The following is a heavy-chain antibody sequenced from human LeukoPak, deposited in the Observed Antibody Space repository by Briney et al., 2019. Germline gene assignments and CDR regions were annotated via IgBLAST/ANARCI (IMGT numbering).Heavy chain of an antibody. D-gene: IGHD3-10*01. CDR2: IYHSGST. CDR1: GYSISSGYY. Sequence: SETLSLTCTVSGYSISSGYYWGWIRQPPGKGLEWIGSIYHSGSTYYNPSLKSRVTISVDTSKNQFSLKLSSVTAADTAVYYCARVTYYYGSGSSWGQGTLVTVSS. CDR3: ARVTYYYGSGSS. J-gene: IGHJ4*02. V-gene: IGHV4-38-2*02.